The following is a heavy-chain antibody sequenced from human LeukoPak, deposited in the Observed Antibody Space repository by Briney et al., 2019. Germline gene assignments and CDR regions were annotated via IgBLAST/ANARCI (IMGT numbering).Heavy chain of an antibody. D-gene: IGHD6-6*01. V-gene: IGHV4-4*07. CDR1: GGSISSYY. Sequence: SSETLSLACTVSGGSISSYYWSWIRQPAGKGLEWIGRIYTSGSTNYNPSLKSRVTMSVDTSKNQFSLKLSSVTAADTAVYYCARDPIAAQAFDIWGQGTMVTVSS. CDR2: IYTSGST. J-gene: IGHJ3*02. CDR3: ARDPIAAQAFDI.